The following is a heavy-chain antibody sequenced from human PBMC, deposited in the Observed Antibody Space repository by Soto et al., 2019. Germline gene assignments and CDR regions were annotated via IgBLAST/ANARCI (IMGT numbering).Heavy chain of an antibody. CDR2: IYYSGST. V-gene: IGHV4-59*01. CDR1: GGSISSYY. J-gene: IGHJ5*02. Sequence: QVQLQESGPGLVKPSETLSLTCTVSGGSISSYYWSWIRQPPGKGLEWIGYIYYSGSTNYNPSLKSRVTISVDTSKNQFSLKLSSVTAADTAVYYCARVKLVGIRASFDPWGQGTLVTVSS. CDR3: ARVKLVGIRASFDP. D-gene: IGHD6-19*01.